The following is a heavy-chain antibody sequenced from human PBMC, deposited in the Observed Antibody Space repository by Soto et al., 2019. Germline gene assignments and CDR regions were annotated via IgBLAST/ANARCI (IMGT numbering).Heavy chain of an antibody. CDR1: GGSISSSSYY. J-gene: IGHJ5*02. Sequence: TLSLTCTVSGGSISSSSYYWGWIRQPPGKGLEWIGSIYYSGSTYYNPSLKSRVTISVDTSKNQFSLKLSSVTAADTAVYYCARHSAGYCGGGSCYLYWFDPWGQGTLVTVSS. CDR3: ARHSAGYCGGGSCYLYWFDP. V-gene: IGHV4-39*01. CDR2: IYYSGST. D-gene: IGHD2-15*01.